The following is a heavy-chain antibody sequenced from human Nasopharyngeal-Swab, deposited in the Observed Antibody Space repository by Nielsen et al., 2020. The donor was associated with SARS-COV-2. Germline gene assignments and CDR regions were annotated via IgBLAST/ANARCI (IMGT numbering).Heavy chain of an antibody. CDR3: ARGHYAMDV. CDR1: GFSLSSHW. J-gene: IGHJ6*02. CDR2: LNQDGSET. Sequence: GEALKISCAASGFSLSSHWMTWVRQAPGKGLEWVASLNQDGSETYYVDSVKGRLTISRDNGKNSVYLQMNRLRVEETAVYYCARGHYAMDVWGQGITVTVSS. V-gene: IGHV3-7*04.